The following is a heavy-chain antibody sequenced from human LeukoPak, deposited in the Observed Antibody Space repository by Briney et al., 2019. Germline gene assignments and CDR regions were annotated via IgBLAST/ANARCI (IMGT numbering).Heavy chain of an antibody. J-gene: IGHJ4*02. V-gene: IGHV4-61*05. CDR2: IYYSGST. Sequence: SETLSLTCTVSGGSISSSSYYWGWIRQPPGKGLEWIGYIYYSGSTNYNPSLKSRVTISVDTSKNQFSLKLTSVTAADTAVYYCARGVNSGYFDYCGQGTLVTVSS. CDR3: ARGVNSGYFDY. CDR1: GGSISSSSYY. D-gene: IGHD1-26*01.